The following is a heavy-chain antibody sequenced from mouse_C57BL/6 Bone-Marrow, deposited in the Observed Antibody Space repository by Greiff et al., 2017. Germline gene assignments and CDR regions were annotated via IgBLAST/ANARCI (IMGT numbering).Heavy chain of an antibody. V-gene: IGHV1-26*01. CDR2: INPNNGGT. CDR3: ARERIY. CDR1: GYTFTDYY. Sequence: VQLQQSGPELVKPGASVKISCKASGYTFTDYYMNWVKQSHGKSLEWIGDINPNNGGTSYNQKFKSKATLTVDKSSSTAYMGLRSLTSEASAVXYCARERIYWGQGTTLTVSS. D-gene: IGHD1-1*01. J-gene: IGHJ2*01.